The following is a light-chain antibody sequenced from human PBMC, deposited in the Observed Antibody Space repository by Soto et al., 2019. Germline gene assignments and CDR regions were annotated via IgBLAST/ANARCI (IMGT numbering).Light chain of an antibody. V-gene: IGKV1-33*01. CDR2: DAS. CDR1: QDMKNY. J-gene: IGKJ4*01. Sequence: DIQMTQSPSSLSASVGDRVTITCRASQDMKNYLNWYQHKPGKAPKLLIYDASFLETGVPPRFSGSGSGTDFTFTITSLQPEDIATYCCQQTDHVPFFGGGTKVEIK. CDR3: QQTDHVPF.